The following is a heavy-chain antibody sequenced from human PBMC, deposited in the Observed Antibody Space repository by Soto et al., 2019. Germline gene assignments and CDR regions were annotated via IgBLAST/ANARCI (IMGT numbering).Heavy chain of an antibody. CDR1: GFTFSSYA. V-gene: IGHV3-23*01. CDR3: AYSSTPFDY. CDR2: ISGSGGST. Sequence: EVQLLESGGGLVQPGGSLRLPCAASGFTFSSYAMSWVRQAPGKGLEWVSAISGSGGSTYYAHSGKGPFNISRDNSKNTLYLQMNSLRAEDTAVYYCAYSSTPFDYWGQGTLVTVSS. J-gene: IGHJ4*02. D-gene: IGHD6-13*01.